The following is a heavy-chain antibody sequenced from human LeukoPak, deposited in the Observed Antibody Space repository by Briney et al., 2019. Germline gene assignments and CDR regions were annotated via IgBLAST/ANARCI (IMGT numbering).Heavy chain of an antibody. CDR1: GYIFTNFG. J-gene: IGHJ4*02. Sequence: ASVKVSCKASGYIFTNFGISWVRQARGQGLEWMGWISGYNGNTKYVQKFQGRVTMTTDTSTSTAYMELRSLRSDDTAVYYCARDPGHDTSNYGGLDFWGQGTLVTVSS. CDR3: ARDPGHDTSNYGGLDF. V-gene: IGHV1-18*01. CDR2: ISGYNGNT. D-gene: IGHD4-11*01.